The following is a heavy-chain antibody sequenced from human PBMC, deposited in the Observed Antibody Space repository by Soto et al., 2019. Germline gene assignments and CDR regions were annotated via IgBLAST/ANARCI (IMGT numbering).Heavy chain of an antibody. V-gene: IGHV3-23*01. CDR3: AKGEYSYGFVFEDY. J-gene: IGHJ4*02. CDR2: ISGSGGST. D-gene: IGHD5-18*01. CDR1: GFTFSSYA. Sequence: WGSLRLSCAASGFTFSSYAMSWVRQAPGKGLEWVSAISGSGGSTYYADSVKGRFTISRDNSKNTLYLQMNSLRAEDTAVYYCAKGEYSYGFVFEDYWGQGTLVTVSS.